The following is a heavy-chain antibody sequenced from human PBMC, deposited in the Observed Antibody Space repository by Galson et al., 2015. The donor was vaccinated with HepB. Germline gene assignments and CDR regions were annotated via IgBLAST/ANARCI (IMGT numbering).Heavy chain of an antibody. Sequence: SVKVSCKASGGTFSSYAISWVRQAPGQGLEWMGRIIPILGIANYAQKFQGRVTITADKSTSTAYMELSSLRSEDTAVYYCARVTEDSSGYYPEYFQHWGQGTLVTVSS. J-gene: IGHJ1*01. V-gene: IGHV1-69*04. CDR3: ARVTEDSSGYYPEYFQH. CDR1: GGTFSSYA. CDR2: IIPILGIA. D-gene: IGHD3-22*01.